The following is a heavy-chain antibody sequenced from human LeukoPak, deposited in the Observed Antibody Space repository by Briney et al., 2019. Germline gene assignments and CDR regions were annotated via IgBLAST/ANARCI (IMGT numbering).Heavy chain of an antibody. D-gene: IGHD3-10*01. V-gene: IGHV3-21*01. J-gene: IGHJ4*02. CDR3: ARDLRFGESPTFDY. CDR1: GFTFSSYS. Sequence: GGSLRLSCAASGFTFSSYSMNWVRQAPGEGLEWVSSISSSSSYIYYADSVKGRFTISRDNAKNSLYLQMNSLRVEDTAVYYCARDLRFGESPTFDYWGQGTLVTVSS. CDR2: ISSSSSYI.